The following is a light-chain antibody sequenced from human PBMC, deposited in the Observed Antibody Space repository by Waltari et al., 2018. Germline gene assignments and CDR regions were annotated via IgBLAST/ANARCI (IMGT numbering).Light chain of an antibody. V-gene: IGKV3-15*01. CDR1: QSIDTP. CDR3: QHYHNWLT. J-gene: IGKJ4*01. Sequence: EIVLTQSPATLSVSPGEGATLYCRASQSIDTPLAWYQQKPGQAPRLLIFHASTRAAGIPHRFSGSGSGTEFALTISNLQSEDFAVYFCQHYHNWLTFGGGTKVEI. CDR2: HAS.